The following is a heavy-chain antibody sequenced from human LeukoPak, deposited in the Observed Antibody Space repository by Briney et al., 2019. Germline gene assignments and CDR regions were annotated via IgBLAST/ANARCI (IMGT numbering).Heavy chain of an antibody. CDR1: GYTFTSYY. CDR2: INPSGGST. CDR3: ARGVNYYDSSGYYYILEDY. V-gene: IGHV1-46*01. J-gene: IGHJ4*02. D-gene: IGHD3-22*01. Sequence: GASVKVSCKASGYTFTSYYMHWVRQAPGQGLEWMGIINPSGGSTSYAQKFQGRVTMTRDMSTSTAYMELSSLRSEDTAVYYCARGVNYYDSSGYYYILEDYWGQGTLVTVSS.